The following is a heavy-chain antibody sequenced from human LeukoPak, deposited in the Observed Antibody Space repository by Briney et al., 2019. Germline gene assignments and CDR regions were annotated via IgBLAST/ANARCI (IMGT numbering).Heavy chain of an antibody. D-gene: IGHD4-23*01. CDR1: GFTFDSYA. CDR3: ARADVYGGHGGKFDY. J-gene: IGHJ4*02. V-gene: IGHV3-30*04. CDR2: ASHDEISE. Sequence: GTSLRLSCAASGFTFDSYAINWVRQAPGQGLEWVAYASHDEISEFYADSVRGRFTISRDNYKNTLFLQMNSLRPEDTAVYFCARADVYGGHGGKFDYWGQGTRVTVSS.